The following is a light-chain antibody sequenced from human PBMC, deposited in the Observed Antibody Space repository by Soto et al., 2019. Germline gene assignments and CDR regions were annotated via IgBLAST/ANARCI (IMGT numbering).Light chain of an antibody. CDR2: DVS. V-gene: IGLV2-14*01. CDR1: SSDVGGYNY. Sequence: QSALTQPASVSGSPGQSITISCTGTSSDVGGYNYVSWYQQHPGKAPKLMIYDVSNRPSGVSNRFSGSKSGNTASLTISGLQAEDAADYYRSSYTSSSALVFGTGTKVTVL. CDR3: SSYTSSSALV. J-gene: IGLJ1*01.